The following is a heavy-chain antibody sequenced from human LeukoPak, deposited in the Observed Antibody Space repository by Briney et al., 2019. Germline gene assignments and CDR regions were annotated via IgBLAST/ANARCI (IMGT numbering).Heavy chain of an antibody. J-gene: IGHJ4*02. V-gene: IGHV3-23*01. CDR3: AKDIDWLAFED. D-gene: IGHD6-19*01. CDR1: GYTFNIHG. CDR2: IGPSGDKT. Sequence: GGTLRLSCAASGYTFNIHGMNWVRQAPGKGPEWVSGIGPSGDKTYYADSVKGRFTISRDNSENTVYLQMNSLRVEDTALYYCAKDIDWLAFEDWGQGTLVTVSS.